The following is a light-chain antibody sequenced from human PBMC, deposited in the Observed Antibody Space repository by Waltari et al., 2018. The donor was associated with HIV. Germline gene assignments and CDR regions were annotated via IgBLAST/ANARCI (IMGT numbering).Light chain of an antibody. J-gene: IGLJ2*01. Sequence: SYELTQPPSVSVSPGQTASITCSGDKSGDKYACWYQQKPGQSPLLVIYQDRKRPSGIPERFSGSNSGNTATLAISGTQAMDEADYYCQAWDSSTYVVFGGGTKLTVL. CDR3: QAWDSSTYVV. CDR2: QDR. CDR1: KSGDKY. V-gene: IGLV3-1*01.